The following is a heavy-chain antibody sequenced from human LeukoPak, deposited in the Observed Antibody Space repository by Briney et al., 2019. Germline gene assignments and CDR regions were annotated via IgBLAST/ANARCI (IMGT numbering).Heavy chain of an antibody. J-gene: IGHJ4*02. V-gene: IGHV3-33*06. D-gene: IGHD6-13*01. CDR3: AKDRGQQLVPDY. CDR1: GFTFSSYG. CDR2: IWYDGSNK. Sequence: GRSLRLSCAASGFTFSSYGMHWVRQAPGKGLEWVAVIWYDGSNKYYADSVKGRFTISRHNSKNTLYLQMNRVRAEDTAVYYCAKDRGQQLVPDYWGQGTLVTVSS.